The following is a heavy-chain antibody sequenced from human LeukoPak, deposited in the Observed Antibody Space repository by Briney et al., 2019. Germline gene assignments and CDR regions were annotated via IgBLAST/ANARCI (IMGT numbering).Heavy chain of an antibody. V-gene: IGHV4-31*03. CDR3: AREGAVTNTLDY. CDR1: GGSISSGGYY. J-gene: IGHJ4*02. Sequence: PSETLSLTCTVSGGSISSGGYYWSWIRQHPGKGLEWIGYIYYSGSTYYNPSLKSRVTISVDTSKNQFSLKLSSVTAADTAVYYCAREGAVTNTLDYWGQGTLVTVSS. D-gene: IGHD4-17*01. CDR2: IYYSGST.